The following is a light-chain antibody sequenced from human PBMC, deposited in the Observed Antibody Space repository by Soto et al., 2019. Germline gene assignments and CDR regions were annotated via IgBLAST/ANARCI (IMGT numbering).Light chain of an antibody. CDR1: SSDVGGYNY. V-gene: IGLV2-8*01. Sequence: QSVLTQPASVSGSPGQSITSSCTGTSSDVGGYNYVSWYQQHPGKAPKLMIYEVSKRPSGVPDRFSGSKSGNTASLTVSGLQAEDEADYYCNSYAGSNNWVFGGGTKLTVL. CDR3: NSYAGSNNWV. CDR2: EVS. J-gene: IGLJ3*02.